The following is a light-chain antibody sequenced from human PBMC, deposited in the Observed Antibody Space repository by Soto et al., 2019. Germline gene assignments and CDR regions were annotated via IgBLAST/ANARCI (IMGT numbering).Light chain of an antibody. CDR3: SAYVGSNRV. V-gene: IGLV2-8*01. J-gene: IGLJ3*02. CDR1: SSDVGGYNY. CDR2: EVS. Sequence: QSALTQPPSASGSPGQSVTISCTGTSSDVGGYNYVSWYQQYPGKAPKLMIYEVSKRPSGVPDRFSGSKSGNTASLIVSGLQAEDEADYYCSAYVGSNRVFGGGTKLTVL.